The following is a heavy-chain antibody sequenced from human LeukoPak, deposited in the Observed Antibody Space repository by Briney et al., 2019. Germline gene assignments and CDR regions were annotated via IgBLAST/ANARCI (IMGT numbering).Heavy chain of an antibody. Sequence: SQTLSLTCTVSGGSISSGDYYWSWIRRPPGKGLEWIGYIYYSGSTYYNPSLKNRVTISVDTSKNQFSLKLTSVTAADTAVYYCARGGAVRPVDYWGQGTLVTVSS. V-gene: IGHV4-30-4*08. CDR1: GGSISSGDYY. CDR2: IYYSGST. CDR3: ARGGAVRPVDY. D-gene: IGHD6-6*01. J-gene: IGHJ4*02.